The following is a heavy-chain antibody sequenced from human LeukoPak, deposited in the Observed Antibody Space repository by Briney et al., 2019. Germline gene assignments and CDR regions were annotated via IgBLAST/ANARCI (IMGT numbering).Heavy chain of an antibody. CDR3: ASGKYRYGDNWFDP. Sequence: GRSLRLSCAASGFTFSSYAMHWVRQAPGEGLEWVAVISYDGSNKYYADSVKGRFTISRDNSKNTLYLQMNSLRAEDTAVYFCASGKYRYGDNWFDPWGQGTLVTVSS. D-gene: IGHD5-18*01. J-gene: IGHJ5*02. V-gene: IGHV3-30*04. CDR1: GFTFSSYA. CDR2: ISYDGSNK.